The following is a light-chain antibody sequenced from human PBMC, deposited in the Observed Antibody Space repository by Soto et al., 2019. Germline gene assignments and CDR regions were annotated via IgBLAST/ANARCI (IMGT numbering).Light chain of an antibody. Sequence: SVLTQPASVSGSHGQSITISKTGTSSDVGSYNLFSWYQQHPGKAPKFMIYGVTKRPSGVSNRFSGSKSGNTASLTISGLQAEDEADYSCCSYAGSNTYVFGTGTKVTVL. CDR2: GVT. J-gene: IGLJ1*01. V-gene: IGLV2-23*02. CDR3: CSYAGSNTYV. CDR1: SSDVGSYNL.